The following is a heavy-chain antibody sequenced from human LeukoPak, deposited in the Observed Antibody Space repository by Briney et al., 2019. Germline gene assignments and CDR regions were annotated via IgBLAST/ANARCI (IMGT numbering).Heavy chain of an antibody. CDR2: IKQDGSEK. J-gene: IGHJ4*02. D-gene: IGHD3-3*01. Sequence: GGSLRLSCAAAGFTFSTYWMSWVRKAPGKGLEWVANIKQDGSEKYYVDSVKGRFTISRDNAKNSLYLQMNSLRAEDTAVYYCARERQNKDFWSGGDYWGQGTLVTVSS. CDR3: ARERQNKDFWSGGDY. V-gene: IGHV3-7*01. CDR1: GFTFSTYW.